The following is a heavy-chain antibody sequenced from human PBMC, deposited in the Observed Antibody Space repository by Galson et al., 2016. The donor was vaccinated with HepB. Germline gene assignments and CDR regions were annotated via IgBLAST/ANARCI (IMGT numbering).Heavy chain of an antibody. CDR3: ARAGSRGWYWFDP. Sequence: VKVSCKAPGYTFTRHGSSWVRQAPRQGLEWMGWISGIHGNTEHTQKFQDRLIMTTDTATNTAYRELRGLRSNDTAVYYCARAGSRGWYWFDPWGQGTLVTVSS. J-gene: IGHJ5*02. CDR1: GYTFTRHG. V-gene: IGHV1-18*01. CDR2: ISGIHGNT. D-gene: IGHD6-19*01.